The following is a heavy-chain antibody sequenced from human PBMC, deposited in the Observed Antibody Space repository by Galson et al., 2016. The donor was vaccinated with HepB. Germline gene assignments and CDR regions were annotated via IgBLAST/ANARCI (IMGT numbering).Heavy chain of an antibody. CDR1: GGNFRNYA. D-gene: IGHD3-22*01. Sequence: SVKVSCKASGGNFRNYAISWVRQAPGQGLEWMGGIIPMFGTPNYAQKFRDRLTITADESTTTAFMELSSLRSEDTAVYFCARDNGYYYDRSGYPTQGYFDLWGRGTLVTVSS. J-gene: IGHJ2*01. CDR3: ARDNGYYYDRSGYPTQGYFDL. V-gene: IGHV1-69*13. CDR2: IIPMFGTP.